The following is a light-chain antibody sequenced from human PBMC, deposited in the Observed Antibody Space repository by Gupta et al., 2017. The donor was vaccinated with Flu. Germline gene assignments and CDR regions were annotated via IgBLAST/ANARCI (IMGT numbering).Light chain of an antibody. V-gene: IGKV4-1*01. CDR3: QQHYSTPPT. CDR2: WAS. Sequence: NCKSSQSVLYSSNNKNYLAWYQQKPGQPPKLLIYWASTREFGVPDRFSGSGSGTDFTLTISSLQAEDVAVYYCQQHYSTPPTFGQGTKVETK. J-gene: IGKJ1*01. CDR1: QSVLYSSNNKNY.